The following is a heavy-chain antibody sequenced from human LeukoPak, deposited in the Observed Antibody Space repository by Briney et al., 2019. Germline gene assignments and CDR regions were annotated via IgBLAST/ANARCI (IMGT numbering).Heavy chain of an antibody. D-gene: IGHD3-22*01. CDR1: GGSISSSSYY. CDR2: IYYSGSP. V-gene: IGHV4-39*07. J-gene: IGHJ5*02. Sequence: SETLSLTCTVSGGSISSSSYYWGWIRQPPGKGLEWIGSIYYSGSPYYNPSLKGRVTISVDRSKNQFSLKLSSVTAADTAVYYCARNYDSNIDHWGQGTLVTVSS. CDR3: ARNYDSNIDH.